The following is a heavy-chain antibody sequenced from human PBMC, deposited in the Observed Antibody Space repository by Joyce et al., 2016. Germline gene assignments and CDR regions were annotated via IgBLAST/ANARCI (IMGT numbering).Heavy chain of an antibody. CDR2: IKQDGSAV. J-gene: IGHJ3*01. CDR1: GFNFSGNS. V-gene: IGHV3-7*01. CDR3: ARGKAFDV. Sequence: EVQLVESGGGLVQPGGSLRLSCAASGFNFSGNSMSWLRQAPGGGLEGVANIKQDGSAVYYLDSVKGRFTVSRDNARSLVHLQMVSLRVEDTALYYCARGKAFDVWGQGTMVTVSS.